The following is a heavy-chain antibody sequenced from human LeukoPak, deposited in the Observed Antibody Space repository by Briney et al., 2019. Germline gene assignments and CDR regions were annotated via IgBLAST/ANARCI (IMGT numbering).Heavy chain of an antibody. CDR2: IDPGDSDT. J-gene: IGHJ3*02. Sequence: GESLKISCKGSGYSFTNYWIGWVRQMPERGLEWMGIIDPGDSDTRYSPSFQGQVTISADKSISTAYLQWSSLNASDSAMYYCARSFEWGFDIWGQGKKGPLSS. V-gene: IGHV5-51*01. D-gene: IGHD3-9*01. CDR1: GYSFTNYW. CDR3: ARSFEWGFDI.